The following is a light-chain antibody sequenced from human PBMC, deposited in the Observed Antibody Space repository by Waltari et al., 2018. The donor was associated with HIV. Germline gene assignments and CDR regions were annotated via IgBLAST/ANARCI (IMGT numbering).Light chain of an antibody. CDR1: QSISSW. V-gene: IGKV1-5*03. CDR2: KAS. Sequence: DIQMTQSPSTLSASVGDRVTITCRASQSISSWLAWYQQKPGKAPKLLIYKASTLESGVPSRFSGSGSGTEFTLTISSLQPDDFVTYYCQQYRNYPWTFGQGTKVEIK. J-gene: IGKJ1*01. CDR3: QQYRNYPWT.